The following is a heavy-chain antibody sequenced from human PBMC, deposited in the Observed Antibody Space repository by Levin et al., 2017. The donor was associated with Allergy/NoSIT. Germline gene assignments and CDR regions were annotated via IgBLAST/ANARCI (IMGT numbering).Heavy chain of an antibody. Sequence: SQTLSLTCSVSGGSIRSYYWSWIRQSPGKGLEWIGHVYHSGSTTYNPSFKGRVTISADTSKNQFSLRLTSVTAADTAVYYCATTMVRGDKYDYWGQGTQVIVSS. J-gene: IGHJ4*02. CDR2: VYHSGST. D-gene: IGHD3-10*01. CDR1: GGSIRSYY. V-gene: IGHV4-59*01. CDR3: ATTMVRGDKYDY.